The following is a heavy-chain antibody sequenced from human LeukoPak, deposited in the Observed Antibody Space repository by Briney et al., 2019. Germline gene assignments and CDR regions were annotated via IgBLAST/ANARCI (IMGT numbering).Heavy chain of an antibody. CDR3: TRGFWSGYFFDY. D-gene: IGHD3-3*01. V-gene: IGHV3-49*04. CDR1: GFTFGEYA. Sequence: GGSLRVSCTASGFTFGEYAMSWVRQAPGKGLEWVAFIRSKAYGGTTEYAASVKGRFTISRDDSKSIAYLQMNSLKTEDTAVYYCTRGFWSGYFFDYWGQGTLVTVSS. J-gene: IGHJ4*02. CDR2: IRSKAYGGTT.